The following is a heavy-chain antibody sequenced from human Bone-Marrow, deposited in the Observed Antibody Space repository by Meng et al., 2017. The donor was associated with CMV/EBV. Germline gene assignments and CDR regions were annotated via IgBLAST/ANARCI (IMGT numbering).Heavy chain of an antibody. CDR3: ATSYSSSWYGMTNDY. D-gene: IGHD6-13*01. Sequence: ASVKVSCKASGGTFSSYAISWVRQAPGQGLEWMGWMNPNSGNTGYAQKFQGRVTMTRDTSTSTVYMELSSLRSEDTAVYYCATSYSSSWYGMTNDYWGQGTPVTVSS. CDR1: GGTFSSYA. J-gene: IGHJ4*02. V-gene: IGHV1-8*02. CDR2: MNPNSGNT.